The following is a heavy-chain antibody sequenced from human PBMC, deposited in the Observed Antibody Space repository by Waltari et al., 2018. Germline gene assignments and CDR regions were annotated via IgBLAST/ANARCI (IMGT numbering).Heavy chain of an antibody. CDR2: ILYDGSNT. V-gene: IGHV3-30*01. D-gene: IGHD6-6*01. J-gene: IGHJ4*02. CDR3: TRGSTTAARCMDS. Sequence: QVQLVESGGGVVQPGRSLSLSCAASRFTLGTSTMHWVRQAPGKGLEWVALILYDGSNTYYADSVKGRFTISRDNSKNTLYLQMNSLRPDDRAVYYCTRGSTTAARCMDSWGQGTLVTVSS. CDR1: RFTLGTST.